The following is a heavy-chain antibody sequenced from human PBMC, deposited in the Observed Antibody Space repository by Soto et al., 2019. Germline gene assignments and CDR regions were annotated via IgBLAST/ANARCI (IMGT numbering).Heavy chain of an antibody. J-gene: IGHJ5*02. CDR2: IYWDGDK. CDR3: AHRATMTIFGLIIDNGIWFDP. Sequence: QINLIESGPTLVKPTQTLTLTCTFSGFSLSTSGAAVGWVRQPPGRALEWLALIYWDGDKRYNASLGNRLTITKDTAMNQVVLALINVDPAHTATYYCAHRATMTIFGLIIDNGIWFDPWGQGTRVIVSS. V-gene: IGHV2-5*02. D-gene: IGHD3-3*01. CDR1: GFSLSTSGAA.